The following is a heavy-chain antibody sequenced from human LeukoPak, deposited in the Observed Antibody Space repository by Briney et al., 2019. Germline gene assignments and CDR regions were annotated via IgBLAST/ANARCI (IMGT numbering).Heavy chain of an antibody. J-gene: IGHJ6*03. CDR1: GYTFTSYD. CDR2: MNPNSGNT. V-gene: IGHV1-8*03. CDR3: ARASGSYYPLYYYYYMDV. Sequence: ASVKVSCKASGYTFTSYDINWVRQAPGQGLEGMGWMNPNSGNTGYAQKFQGRVTITRNTSISTAYMELSSLRSEDTAVYYCARASGSYYPLYYYYYMDVWGKGTTITVSS. D-gene: IGHD1-26*01.